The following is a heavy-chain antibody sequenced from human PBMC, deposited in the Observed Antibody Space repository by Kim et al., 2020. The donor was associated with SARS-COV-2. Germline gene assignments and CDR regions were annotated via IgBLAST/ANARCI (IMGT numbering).Heavy chain of an antibody. J-gene: IGHJ4*01. Sequence: YTPSLKSHVTISLDRSKNQFSLKLRSVTPADTAIYYCARDANYFDGSGDSVWGHGSLVTVSS. CDR3: ARDANYFDGSGDSV. V-gene: IGHV4-59*01. D-gene: IGHD3-22*01.